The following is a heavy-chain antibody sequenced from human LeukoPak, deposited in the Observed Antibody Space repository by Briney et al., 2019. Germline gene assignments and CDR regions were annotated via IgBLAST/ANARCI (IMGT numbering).Heavy chain of an antibody. CDR3: ANLQKGNYKSNF. CDR1: GFAFSSYH. D-gene: IGHD3-10*01. J-gene: IGHJ4*02. Sequence: PGGSLRLSCVGSGFAFSSYHLSWVRQIPGKGLEWLSVVTANSENIYYADSVKGRFTISRDNSKDTLYLQMNGLRAEDSALYYCANLQKGNYKSNFWGQGTLVTVSS. CDR2: VTANSENI. V-gene: IGHV3-23*01.